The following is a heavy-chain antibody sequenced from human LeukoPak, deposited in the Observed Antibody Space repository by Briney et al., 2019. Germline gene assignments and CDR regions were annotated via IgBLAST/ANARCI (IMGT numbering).Heavy chain of an antibody. CDR1: GYTFINYD. D-gene: IGHD6-13*01. V-gene: IGHV1-8*01. Sequence: ASVKVSRKASGYTFINYDINWVRQATGQGLEWMGWVNPDSGNTVYAQKFQGRVTMTRNTSESTAYMELRTLKSEDTAVYYCARMVITATGIKFDPWGQGTLVTVSS. CDR3: ARMVITATGIKFDP. CDR2: VNPDSGNT. J-gene: IGHJ5*02.